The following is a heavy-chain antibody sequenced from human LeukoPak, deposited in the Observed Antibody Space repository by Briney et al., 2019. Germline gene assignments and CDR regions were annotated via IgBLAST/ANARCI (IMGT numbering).Heavy chain of an antibody. J-gene: IGHJ4*02. D-gene: IGHD1-26*01. CDR1: GGSISSGGYY. CDR2: IYYSGST. V-gene: IGHV4-31*03. CDR3: ARNLGSRGGATTFGY. Sequence: NSSETLSLTCTVSGGSISSGGYYWSWIRQHPGKGLEWIGYIYYSGSTYYNPSLKSRVTISVDTSKNQFSLKLSSVTAADTAVYYCARNLGSRGGATTFGYWGQGTLVTVSS.